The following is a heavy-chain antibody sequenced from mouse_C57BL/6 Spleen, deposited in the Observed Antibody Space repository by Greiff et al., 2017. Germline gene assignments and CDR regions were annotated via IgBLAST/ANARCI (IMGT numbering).Heavy chain of an antibody. J-gene: IGHJ4*01. CDR3: ARRRTTVVAGAMDY. CDR1: GYTFTSYW. Sequence: QVQLQQPGAELVKPGASVKMSCKASGYTFTSYWITWVKQRPGQGLEWIGDIYPGSGSTNYNEKFKSKATLTVDTSSSTAYMQLSSLTSEDSAVYYCARRRTTVVAGAMDYWGQGTSVTVSS. CDR2: IYPGSGST. D-gene: IGHD1-1*01. V-gene: IGHV1-55*01.